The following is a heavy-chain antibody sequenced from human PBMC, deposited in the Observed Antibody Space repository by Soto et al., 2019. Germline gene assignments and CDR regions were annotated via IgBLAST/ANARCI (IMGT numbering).Heavy chain of an antibody. J-gene: IGHJ6*02. CDR2: VNPNSGGT. CDR3: AREGAATANYGMDV. CDR1: GYTFTDYY. V-gene: IGHV1-2*04. D-gene: IGHD2-15*01. Sequence: QVQLVQSGAEVKKPGASVKVSCKASGYTFTDYYIHWVRQAPGQGLVWMGWVNPNSGGTNYAQKFQGWVTMTRDTSISTVNMELSSLKSDDMAVYYCAREGAATANYGMDVWGQVTTVTVAS.